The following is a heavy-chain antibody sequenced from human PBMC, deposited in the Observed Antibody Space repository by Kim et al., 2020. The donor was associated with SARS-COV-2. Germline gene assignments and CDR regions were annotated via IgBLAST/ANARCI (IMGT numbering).Heavy chain of an antibody. J-gene: IGHJ4*02. V-gene: IGHV3-48*02. Sequence: GGSLRLSCAASGFTFSSYSMNWVRQAPGKGLEWVSYISSSSSTIYYADSVKGRFTISRDNAKNSLYLQMNSLRDEDTAVYYCARDGAIGWNDVSYFDYWGQGTLVTVSS. CDR3: ARDGAIGWNDVSYFDY. D-gene: IGHD1-1*01. CDR2: ISSSSSTI. CDR1: GFTFSSYS.